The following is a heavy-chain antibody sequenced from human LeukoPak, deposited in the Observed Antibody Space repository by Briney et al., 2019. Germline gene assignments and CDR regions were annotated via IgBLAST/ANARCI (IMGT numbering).Heavy chain of an antibody. CDR2: ISYDGSNK. Sequence: GGSLRLSCAASGFTFRSYAMDWVRQAPSKGLEGVAVISYDGSNKYYADSVKGRFTISRDNSKNTLYLQMNRLRAEDTAVYYCGRDVGYFHWLYDVSDYWGQGTLVTVSS. J-gene: IGHJ4*02. V-gene: IGHV3-30*04. D-gene: IGHD3-9*01. CDR3: GRDVGYFHWLYDVSDY. CDR1: GFTFRSYA.